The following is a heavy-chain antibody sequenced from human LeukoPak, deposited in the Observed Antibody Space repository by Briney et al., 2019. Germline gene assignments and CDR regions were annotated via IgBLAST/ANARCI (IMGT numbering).Heavy chain of an antibody. J-gene: IGHJ4*02. Sequence: GGSLRLSCAASGFTFSSYSMNWVRQAPGKGLEWVSYISSSSSTIYYADSVKGRFTISRDNSKNTLYLQMNSLRAEDTAVYYCARAAVAGTRRFFDYWGQGTLVTVSS. D-gene: IGHD6-19*01. V-gene: IGHV3-48*01. CDR2: ISSSSSTI. CDR3: ARAAVAGTRRFFDY. CDR1: GFTFSSYS.